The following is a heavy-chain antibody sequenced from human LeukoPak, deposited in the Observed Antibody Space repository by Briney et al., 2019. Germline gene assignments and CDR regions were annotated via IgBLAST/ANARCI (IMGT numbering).Heavy chain of an antibody. V-gene: IGHV3-7*03. J-gene: IGHJ4*02. CDR2: IKDDGSVK. CDR3: AREVVATASAFDC. D-gene: IGHD2-21*01. Sequence: PGGSLRLSCTASGFSFSSFWMSWVRQAPGKGLEWVANIKDDGSVKNHVDSLKGRFSISRDNARNSLYLQISSLRAEDTAVYYCAREVVATASAFDCWGQGTLDTVSS. CDR1: GFSFSSFW.